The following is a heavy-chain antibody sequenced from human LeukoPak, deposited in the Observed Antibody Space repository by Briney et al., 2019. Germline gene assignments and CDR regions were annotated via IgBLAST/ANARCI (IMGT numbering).Heavy chain of an antibody. CDR3: AKDNVAAAGRYFDY. CDR2: ISFDGDNK. CDR1: RFTFSNYG. V-gene: IGHV3-30*18. J-gene: IGHJ4*02. Sequence: GGSLRLSCAASRFTFSNYGMHWVRQAPAKGLEWVALISFDGDNKYFADSVKGRFTISRDNSKNTLYLQMHSLRPEDTAVYYCAKDNVAAAGRYFDYWGQGTLVTVSS. D-gene: IGHD6-13*01.